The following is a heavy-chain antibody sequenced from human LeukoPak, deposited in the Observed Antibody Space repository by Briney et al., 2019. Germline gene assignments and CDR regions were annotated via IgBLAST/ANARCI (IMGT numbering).Heavy chain of an antibody. J-gene: IGHJ4*02. V-gene: IGHV1-2*02. CDR1: GYTFTVYY. CDR2: INPNSGGT. CDR3: ARSHSNPFSSSADY. Sequence: ASVKVSCKASGYTFTVYYMHRVRQAPGQGLERMGWINPNSGGTNYAQKFQGRVTMTRDTSISTAYMELSSLRSDDTAVYYCARSHSNPFSSSADYWGQGTLVTVSS. D-gene: IGHD6-6*01.